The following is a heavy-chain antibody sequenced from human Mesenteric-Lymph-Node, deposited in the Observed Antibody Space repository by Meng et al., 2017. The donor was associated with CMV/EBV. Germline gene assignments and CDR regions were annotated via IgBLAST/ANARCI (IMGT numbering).Heavy chain of an antibody. CDR3: ASVGAAVSFYGMDV. D-gene: IGHD1-26*01. J-gene: IGHJ6*02. Sequence: GESLKISCAASGFTFSRSIMHWVRQATGKGLEWVSAIGTDGGTYYAGSVKGRFSISRDDAKSSFYLQMNSLRPGDTAVYYCASVGAAVSFYGMDVWGQGTTVTVSS. CDR1: GFTFSRSI. V-gene: IGHV3-13*01. CDR2: IGTDGGT.